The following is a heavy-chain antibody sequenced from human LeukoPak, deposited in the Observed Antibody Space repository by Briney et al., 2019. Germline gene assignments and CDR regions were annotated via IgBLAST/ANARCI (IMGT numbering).Heavy chain of an antibody. D-gene: IGHD6-19*01. V-gene: IGHV4-61*02. CDR3: ARVETSAWSTSYYYYFHMDV. CDR1: GGSISSGSYY. CDR2: IYTSGST. Sequence: PSETLSLTCTVSGGSISSGSYYWSWIRQPAGKGLEWIGRIYTSGSTNYKPSLKSRVTISIDTAKNQFSLKLNSVTAADTAMYYCARVETSAWSTSYYYYFHMDVWGKGTTVTISS. J-gene: IGHJ6*03.